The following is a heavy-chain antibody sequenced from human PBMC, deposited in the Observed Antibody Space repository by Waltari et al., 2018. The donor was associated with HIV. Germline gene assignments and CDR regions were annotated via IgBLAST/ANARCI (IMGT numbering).Heavy chain of an antibody. V-gene: IGHV3-11*01. J-gene: IGHJ4*02. D-gene: IGHD5-18*01. CDR2: IEITASDKTI. Sequence: QVQLVESGGDLVQPGGSLRLSCVVSGFRISDYHLGWSRQAPGKGVWGFSCIEITASDKTISYSDSREGRVTSARDNARNSRDLQMNGLRAEDTALYYCARDARDGYGHFDYWGLGTRVTVSS. CDR3: ARDARDGYGHFDY. CDR1: GFRISDYH.